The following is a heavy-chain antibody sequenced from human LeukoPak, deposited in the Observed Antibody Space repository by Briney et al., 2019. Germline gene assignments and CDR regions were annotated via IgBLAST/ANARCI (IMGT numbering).Heavy chain of an antibody. CDR1: GGSISSYY. D-gene: IGHD3-10*01. Sequence: SETLSLTCTVSGGSISSYYWSWIRQPPGKGLEWIGYIYYSGSTNYNPSFKSRVTISVDTSKNQFSLKLSSVTAADTAVYYCARGRYMVRGVISWFDPWGQGTLVTVSS. CDR2: IYYSGST. J-gene: IGHJ5*02. V-gene: IGHV4-59*01. CDR3: ARGRYMVRGVISWFDP.